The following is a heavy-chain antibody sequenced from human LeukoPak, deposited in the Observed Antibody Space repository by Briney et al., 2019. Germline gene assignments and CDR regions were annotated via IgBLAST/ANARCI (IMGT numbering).Heavy chain of an antibody. CDR3: ARELSAGYSSSYYYYGMDV. V-gene: IGHV1-2*02. CDR2: INPNSGGT. D-gene: IGHD6-13*01. CDR1: GYTFTGYY. Sequence: ASVNVSCKASGYTFTGYYMHWVRQAPGQGLEWMGWINPNSGGTNYAQKFQGRVTMTRDTSISTAYMELSRLRSDDTAVYYCARELSAGYSSSYYYYGMDVWGQGTTVTVSS. J-gene: IGHJ6*02.